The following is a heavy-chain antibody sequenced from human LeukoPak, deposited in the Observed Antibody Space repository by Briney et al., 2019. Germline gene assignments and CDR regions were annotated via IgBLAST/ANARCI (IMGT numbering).Heavy chain of an antibody. CDR2: INHSGST. V-gene: IGHV4-34*01. J-gene: IGHJ4*02. CDR1: GGSFSGYY. Sequence: SETLSLTCAVYGGSFSGYYWSWIRQPPGKGLEWIGEINHSGSTNYNPSLKSRVTISVDTSKNQFSLKLSSVTAADTAVNHCARGRYYYGSGSYSDYWGQGTLVTVSS. D-gene: IGHD3-10*01. CDR3: ARGRYYYGSGSYSDY.